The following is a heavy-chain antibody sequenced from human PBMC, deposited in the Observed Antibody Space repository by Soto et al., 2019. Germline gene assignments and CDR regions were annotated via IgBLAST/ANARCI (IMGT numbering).Heavy chain of an antibody. CDR2: ISAYNGNT. J-gene: IGHJ6*03. CDR3: ARASNIPFEFGYYYYYMDV. V-gene: IGHV1-18*01. Sequence: GASVKVSCKASGYTLTSYGISWVRQAPGQGLKWMGCISAYNGNTNYAQKLQGRVTMTTDTSTSTAYMELRSLRSDDTAVYYFARASNIPFEFGYYYYYMDVWGKGTTVTVSS. D-gene: IGHD3-9*01. CDR1: GYTLTSYG.